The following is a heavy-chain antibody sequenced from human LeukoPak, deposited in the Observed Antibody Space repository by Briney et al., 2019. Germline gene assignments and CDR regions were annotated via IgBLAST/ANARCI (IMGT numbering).Heavy chain of an antibody. Sequence: PGGSLRLSCAASGFTFSSYSMNWVRQAPGKGLEWVSSISSSSSYIYYADSVKGRFTISRDNAKNSLYLQMDSLRAEDTAVYYCARDLRACRRFCLSADSAFDIWGQGTMVTVSS. D-gene: IGHD3-3*01. V-gene: IGHV3-21*01. CDR1: GFTFSSYS. CDR3: ARDLRACRRFCLSADSAFDI. CDR2: ISSSSSYI. J-gene: IGHJ3*02.